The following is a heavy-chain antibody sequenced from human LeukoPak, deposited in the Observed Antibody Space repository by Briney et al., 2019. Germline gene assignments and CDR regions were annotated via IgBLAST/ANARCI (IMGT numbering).Heavy chain of an antibody. J-gene: IGHJ4*02. CDR2: FDPEDGET. Sequence: GASVKVSCKVSGYTLTELSMHWVRQAPGKGLEWMGGFDPEDGETIYAQKFRGRVTMTEDTSTDTAYMELSSLRSEDTAVYYCATPAPTTYYYDSSGYYYFDYWGQGTLVTVSS. D-gene: IGHD3-22*01. CDR1: GYTLTELS. CDR3: ATPAPTTYYYDSSGYYYFDY. V-gene: IGHV1-24*01.